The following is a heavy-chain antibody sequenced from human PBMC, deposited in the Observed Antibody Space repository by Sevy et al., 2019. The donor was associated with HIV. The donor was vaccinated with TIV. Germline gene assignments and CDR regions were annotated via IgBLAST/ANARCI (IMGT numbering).Heavy chain of an antibody. CDR3: RGWKGAQSIFDY. Sequence: GGSLRLSCTVSGFTFGDYAVNWVRQAPGKGLEWVAFLKSKAYGGTLDYAGSVKGRFTIARDDTKSIAHLQMIDLKTEDTAIYYCRGWKGAQSIFDYWGQGALVTVSS. CDR1: GFTFGDYA. J-gene: IGHJ4*02. V-gene: IGHV3-49*04. CDR2: LKSKAYGGTL. D-gene: IGHD1-1*01.